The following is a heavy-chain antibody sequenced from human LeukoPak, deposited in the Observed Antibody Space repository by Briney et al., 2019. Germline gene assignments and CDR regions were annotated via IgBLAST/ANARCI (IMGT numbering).Heavy chain of an antibody. CDR2: ISAIGGTT. D-gene: IGHD3-10*01. V-gene: IGHV3-23*01. CDR1: GFSFSNYA. Sequence: PGGSLRLSCAASGFSFSNYAVSWVRQAPGKGLEWVSTISAIGGTTYYADSVKGRFTISRDNSKNTLFLQMNSLRAEDTAVYFRAKDRGTVRGVTWDYWGQGTLITVSS. J-gene: IGHJ4*02. CDR3: AKDRGTVRGVTWDY.